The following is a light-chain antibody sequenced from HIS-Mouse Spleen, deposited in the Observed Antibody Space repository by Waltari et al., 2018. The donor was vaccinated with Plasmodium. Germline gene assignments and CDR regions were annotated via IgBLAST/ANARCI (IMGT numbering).Light chain of an antibody. CDR3: SSYAGSNNLV. V-gene: IGLV2-8*01. Sequence: QSALTQPPSASGSPGQSVTISCTGTSSDVGGYNYVSWYQQHPGKAPNLMVYDVSQLPAGVPDRFAGSKSGNTASLTVSGLQAEDEADYYCSSYAGSNNLVFGGGTKLTVL. CDR1: SSDVGGYNY. CDR2: DVS. J-gene: IGLJ2*01.